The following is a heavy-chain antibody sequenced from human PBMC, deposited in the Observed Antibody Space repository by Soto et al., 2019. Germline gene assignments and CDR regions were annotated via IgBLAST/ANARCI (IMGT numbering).Heavy chain of an antibody. CDR1: GFTFHDFA. Sequence: VQLVESGGGLVQPGKSLRLSCAASGFTFHDFAMHWVRQAPGKGLEWVSGISWNSGSMGYADSVNGRVIISRDKAMNSLYLQMNSLRAEDTALYYCAKDKGYNWNDVAAFDIWGQGTMFTVSS. CDR3: AKDKGYNWNDVAAFDI. V-gene: IGHV3-9*01. J-gene: IGHJ3*02. CDR2: ISWNSGSM. D-gene: IGHD1-20*01.